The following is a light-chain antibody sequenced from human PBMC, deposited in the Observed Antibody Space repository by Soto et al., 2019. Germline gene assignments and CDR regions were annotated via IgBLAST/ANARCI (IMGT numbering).Light chain of an antibody. CDR2: GDN. Sequence: VVTQPPSVSGAPGQRVAISCTGSSSNIGAEYDVHWYQQLPGTAPKRLIYGDNNRPSGVPDRFSGSKSGTSASLAITGRQPEDEADYYCQSYDSSLTTFVFGTGTKVTVL. V-gene: IGLV1-40*01. CDR1: SSNIGAEYD. J-gene: IGLJ1*01. CDR3: QSYDSSLTTFV.